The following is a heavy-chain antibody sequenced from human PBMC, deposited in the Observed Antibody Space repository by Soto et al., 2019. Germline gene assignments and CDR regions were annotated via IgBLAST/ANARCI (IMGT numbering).Heavy chain of an antibody. Sequence: RLSCSASGFTFSIYSMNWVRQAPGKCLEWVSSISSSSSYIYYADSVKGRFTISRDNAKNSLYLQMNSLRAEDTAVYYCARERRVATTGGMEVWGQGTLVTVSS. CDR2: ISSSSSYI. J-gene: IGHJ4*01. D-gene: IGHD1-26*01. CDR1: GFTFSIYS. V-gene: IGHV3-21*01. CDR3: ARERRVATTGGMEV.